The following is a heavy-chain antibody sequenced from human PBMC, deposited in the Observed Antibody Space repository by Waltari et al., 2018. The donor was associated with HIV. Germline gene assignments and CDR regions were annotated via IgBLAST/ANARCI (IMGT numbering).Heavy chain of an antibody. CDR2: ISSSSTTI. J-gene: IGHJ4*02. D-gene: IGHD6-6*01. CDR1: GFTLSSYA. Sequence: EVQLVESGGGLVQPGGSLRLSCAACGFTLSSYAMNWFRQAPGKGLECVSYISSSSTTINYADSVKGRFTISRDNAKNLLYLQMSSLRAEDTAVYFCARERFGSSYFGYWGQGTLVTVSS. V-gene: IGHV3-48*04. CDR3: ARERFGSSYFGY.